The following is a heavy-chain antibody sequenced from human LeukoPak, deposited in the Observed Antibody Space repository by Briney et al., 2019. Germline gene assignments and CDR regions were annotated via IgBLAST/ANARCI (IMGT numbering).Heavy chain of an antibody. D-gene: IGHD6-13*01. CDR3: AKGKGSTYYYYMDV. Sequence: GGSLRLSCAASGFAFDDYAMHWVRQAPGKGLEWVSGISWNSGSIGYADSVKGRFTISRDNAKNSLYLQMNSLRAEDMALYYCAKGKGSTYYYYMDVWGKGTTVTVSS. CDR1: GFAFDDYA. J-gene: IGHJ6*03. V-gene: IGHV3-9*03. CDR2: ISWNSGSI.